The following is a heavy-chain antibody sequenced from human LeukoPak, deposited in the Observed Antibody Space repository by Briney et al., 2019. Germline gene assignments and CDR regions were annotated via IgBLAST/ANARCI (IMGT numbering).Heavy chain of an antibody. V-gene: IGHV3-23*01. CDR2: ISGSGGST. J-gene: IGHJ4*02. CDR1: GFTFSSYA. Sequence: QSGGSLRLSCAASGFTFSSYAMSWVRQAPGKGLEWVSAISGSGGSTYYADSVKGRFTISRDNSKNTLYLQMNSLGAEDTAVYYCAKALPSVLDYRFDYWGQGTLVTVSS. D-gene: IGHD2/OR15-2a*01. CDR3: AKALPSVLDYRFDY.